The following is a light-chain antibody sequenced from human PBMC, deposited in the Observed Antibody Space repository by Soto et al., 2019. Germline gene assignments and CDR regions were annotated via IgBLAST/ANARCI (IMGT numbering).Light chain of an antibody. J-gene: IGKJ5*01. CDR3: QQRYTAPSIT. CDR2: GVS. CDR1: QSISSS. V-gene: IGKV1-39*01. Sequence: IRVAQCPWSLSAAGGDKIKITCRASQSISSSLNWYQQKSGKAPNLLIYGVSRLQGGVPSRFSGSGSGTDFTLSISSLQPEDFATYYCQQRYTAPSITFGQGTRLEIK.